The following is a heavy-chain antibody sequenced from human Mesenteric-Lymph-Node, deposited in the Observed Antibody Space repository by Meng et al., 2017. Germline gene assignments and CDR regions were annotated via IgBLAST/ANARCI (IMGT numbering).Heavy chain of an antibody. CDR3: ARRRGGSERDC. D-gene: IGHD3-10*01. Sequence: VQRAEGRPRLLKPPSPPPLPSSVSGGSISKTHYYCRWFSRHPGRGLEWMRYTYCRSSRYYNPSLQSRVTMFVDTSKNQFSLMLTSVTATDTAVYYCARRRGGSERDCWGQGTLVTVSS. V-gene: IGHV4-30-4*01. J-gene: IGHJ4*02. CDR1: GGSISKTHYY. CDR2: TYCRSSR.